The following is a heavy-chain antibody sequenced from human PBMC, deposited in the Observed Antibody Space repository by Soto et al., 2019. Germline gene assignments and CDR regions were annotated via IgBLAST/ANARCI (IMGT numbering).Heavy chain of an antibody. CDR2: TIPMFATA. D-gene: IGHD6-19*01. J-gene: IGHJ5*02. CDR1: GGSFSNYI. Sequence: QVHLVQSGAEVKKPGSSVKVSCKASGGSFSNYIFAWVRQAPGQGLEWMGGTIPMFATAQYAQKLQGRVTITADESTSTVYMDLTNLTSDDTAVYYCARGLFGQQWLVGVDTWGQGTLVTVSS. CDR3: ARGLFGQQWLVGVDT. V-gene: IGHV1-69*01.